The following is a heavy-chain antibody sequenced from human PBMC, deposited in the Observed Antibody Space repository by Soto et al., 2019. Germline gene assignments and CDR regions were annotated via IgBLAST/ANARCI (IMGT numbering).Heavy chain of an antibody. CDR1: GFTFSSYG. V-gene: IGHV3-33*01. CDR2: IWYDGSNK. D-gene: IGHD3-3*01. Sequence: GVSLRLSCAASGFTFSSYGMHWVRQAPGKGLEWVAVIWYDGSNKYYADSVKGRFTISRDNSKNTLYLQMNSLRAEDTAVYYCERASLEWLFYGMDVWGQGTTVTVSS. CDR3: ERASLEWLFYGMDV. J-gene: IGHJ6*02.